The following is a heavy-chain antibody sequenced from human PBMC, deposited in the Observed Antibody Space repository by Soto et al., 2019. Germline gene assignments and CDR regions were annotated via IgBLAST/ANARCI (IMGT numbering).Heavy chain of an antibody. V-gene: IGHV4-61*01. CDR1: GGSVSSGSYY. J-gene: IGHJ6*02. Sequence: PSETLSLTCTVSGGSVSSGSYYWGWIRQPPGKGLEWIGYIYYSGSTNYNPSLKSRVTISVDTSKNQFSLKLSSVTAADTAVHYCARDRESDYYYYGMDVWGQGTTVTVSS. D-gene: IGHD1-26*01. CDR3: ARDRESDYYYYGMDV. CDR2: IYYSGST.